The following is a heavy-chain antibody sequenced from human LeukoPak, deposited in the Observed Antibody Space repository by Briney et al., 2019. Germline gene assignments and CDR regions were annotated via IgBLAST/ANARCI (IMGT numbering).Heavy chain of an antibody. J-gene: IGHJ5*02. D-gene: IGHD1-26*01. CDR1: GDTFSSYA. CDR2: INPNSGGT. CDR3: AREGREIVGATPNWFDP. V-gene: IGHV1-2*02. Sequence: ASVKVTCKASGDTFSSYAISWVRQAPGQGLEWMGWINPNSGGTNSAQKFQGRVTMTRDTSISTAYMELSRLRSDDTAVYYCAREGREIVGATPNWFDPWGQGTLVTVSS.